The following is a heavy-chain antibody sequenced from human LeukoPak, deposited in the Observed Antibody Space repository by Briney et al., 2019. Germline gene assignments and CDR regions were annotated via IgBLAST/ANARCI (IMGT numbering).Heavy chain of an antibody. Sequence: GGSLRLTCAASGFTIGTYAMTWVRHAPGEGLEWVSAISDSGGTTYYADSVKGRFTISRDNSKNTLYLQMNSLRAGDTAIYYCAKLTRGYCSSTACPNWLDPWGQGTLVTVSS. J-gene: IGHJ5*02. CDR1: GFTIGTYA. CDR2: ISDSGGTT. D-gene: IGHD2-2*01. V-gene: IGHV3-23*01. CDR3: AKLTRGYCSSTACPNWLDP.